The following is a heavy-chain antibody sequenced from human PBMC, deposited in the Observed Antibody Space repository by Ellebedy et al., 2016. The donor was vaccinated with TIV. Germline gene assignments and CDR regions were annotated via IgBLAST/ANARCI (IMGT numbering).Heavy chain of an antibody. D-gene: IGHD3-9*01. Sequence: SETLSLTCTVSGGFISSSSYYWGWIRQPPGKGLEWIGSIYYSGSTYYNPSLKSRVTISVDTSKNQFSLKLSSVTAADTAVYYCARPHYDILTGYYDDAFDIWGQGTMVTVSS. J-gene: IGHJ3*02. V-gene: IGHV4-39*01. CDR3: ARPHYDILTGYYDDAFDI. CDR2: IYYSGST. CDR1: GGFISSSSYY.